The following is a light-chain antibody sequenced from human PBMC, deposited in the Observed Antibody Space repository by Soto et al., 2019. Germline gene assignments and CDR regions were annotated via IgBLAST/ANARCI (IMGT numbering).Light chain of an antibody. CDR2: DAS. Sequence: EIVLTQSPATLSVSPGEGSTLSCRASQSVSSYLAWYQQKPGQAPRLLIYDASNRATGIPARFSGSGSGTDFTLTISSLEPEDFAAYYCQQRSNWPITFGQGTRLEIK. V-gene: IGKV3-11*01. CDR3: QQRSNWPIT. J-gene: IGKJ5*01. CDR1: QSVSSY.